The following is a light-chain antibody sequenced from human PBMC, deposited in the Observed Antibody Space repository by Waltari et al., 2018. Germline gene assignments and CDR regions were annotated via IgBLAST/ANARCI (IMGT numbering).Light chain of an antibody. CDR3: QQYGETPWT. CDR2: GAS. V-gene: IGKV3-20*01. Sequence: EIVLTQSPGTLSLSPGERATLSCRATESVPANYLAWYQQKPGQAPRLLISGASSRATGNPDRFSGRGSGTDFTLTIARLEPEDFAVYYCQQYGETPWTFGQGTKVDLK. CDR1: ESVPANY. J-gene: IGKJ1*01.